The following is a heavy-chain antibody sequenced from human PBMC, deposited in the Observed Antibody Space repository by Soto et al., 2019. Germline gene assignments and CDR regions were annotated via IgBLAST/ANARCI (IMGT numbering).Heavy chain of an antibody. J-gene: IGHJ6*02. CDR2: TDPSDSYT. CDR1: GYSFTSYW. D-gene: IGHD4-17*01. V-gene: IGHV5-10-1*01. CDR3: ERRGTVNTDYYAMDG. Sequence: GESLKISCKGSGYSFTSYWISWVRQVPGKGLEWMGRTDPSDSYTNYSPSFQGHVTISADKSISTAYLQWSSLKASDTAMYYCERRGTVNTDYYAMDGWVPGTTATVAS.